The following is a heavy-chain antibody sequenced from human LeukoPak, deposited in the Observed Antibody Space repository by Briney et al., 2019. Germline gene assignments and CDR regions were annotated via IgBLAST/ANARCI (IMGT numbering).Heavy chain of an antibody. D-gene: IGHD4-23*01. CDR1: GFTFSSYA. CDR3: AKDLATVVTWGGAFDI. Sequence: GGSLRLSCAASGFTFSSYAMGWVRQAPGKGLEWVSAISGSGGSTYYADSVKGRFTISRDNSKNTLYLQMNSLRAEDTAVYYCAKDLATVVTWGGAFDIWGQGTMVTVSS. J-gene: IGHJ3*02. CDR2: ISGSGGST. V-gene: IGHV3-23*01.